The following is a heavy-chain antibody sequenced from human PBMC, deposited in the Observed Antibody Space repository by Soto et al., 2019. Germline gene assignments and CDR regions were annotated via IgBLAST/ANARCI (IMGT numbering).Heavy chain of an antibody. V-gene: IGHV1-8*01. CDR1: GYTFSNND. Sequence: ASVKVSCKGSGYTFSNNDINWVRQATGQGLEWMGWVNPQSGNTAYAQKFQGRVTMTRDSSINTAYMELSGLTSDDTAVYYCARGLRTLREVWLLREYYYYYYGMGVCGQGTTDTVSS. J-gene: IGHJ6*02. D-gene: IGHD3-22*01. CDR2: VNPQSGNT. CDR3: ARGLRTLREVWLLREYYYYYYGMGV.